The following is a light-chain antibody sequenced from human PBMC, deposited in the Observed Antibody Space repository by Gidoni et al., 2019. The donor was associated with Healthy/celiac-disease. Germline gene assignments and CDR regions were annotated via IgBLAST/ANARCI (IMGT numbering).Light chain of an antibody. CDR2: AAS. CDR1: QSISSY. J-gene: IGKJ4*01. CDR3: QQSYSTLT. Sequence: IQMTHSPSSLSASVGDRVTITCRASQSISSYLNWYQQKPGKAPKLLIYAASSLQSGVPARFSGSGSGTDFTLTISSLQPEDFATYYCQQSYSTLTFGGGTKVEIK. V-gene: IGKV1-39*01.